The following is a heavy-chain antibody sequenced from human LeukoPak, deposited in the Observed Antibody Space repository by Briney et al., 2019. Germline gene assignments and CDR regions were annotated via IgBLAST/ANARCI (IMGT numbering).Heavy chain of an antibody. Sequence: PSETLSLTCTVSGGSISSGDYYWSWIRQPPGKGLEWIGYIYYSGSTFYNPSLKSRVTMSVDTSKNQFSLKLSSVTAADTAVYYCATSSTVTTVYWYFDLWGRGTLVTVSS. D-gene: IGHD4-17*01. CDR2: IYYSGST. CDR3: ATSSTVTTVYWYFDL. CDR1: GGSISSGDYY. J-gene: IGHJ2*01. V-gene: IGHV4-30-4*01.